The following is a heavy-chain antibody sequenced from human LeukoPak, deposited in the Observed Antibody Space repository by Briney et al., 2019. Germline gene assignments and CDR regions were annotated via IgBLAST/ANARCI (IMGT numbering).Heavy chain of an antibody. V-gene: IGHV5-51*01. CDR1: GSIFTSYW. D-gene: IGHD1-26*01. CDR2: ISPGDSDT. Sequence: GESLKISCQGSGSIFTSYWIGWVRQMPGKGLEWMGIISPGDSDTRYSPSFQGQVTISADKSISTAYLQWSSLKASDTAMYYCARRKTADATYDYWGQGTLVTVSS. J-gene: IGHJ4*02. CDR3: ARRKTADATYDY.